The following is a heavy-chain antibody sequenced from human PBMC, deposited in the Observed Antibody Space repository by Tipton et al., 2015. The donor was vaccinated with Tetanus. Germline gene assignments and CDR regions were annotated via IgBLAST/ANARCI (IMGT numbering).Heavy chain of an antibody. CDR2: SWYDGTDK. V-gene: IGHV3-33*01. CDR1: GFIFSSYG. Sequence: SLRLSCAASGFIFSSYGIHWVRQAPGKGLEWVAVSWYDGTDKYYADSVKGRFTISRGNSKNTLYLQTNSLRAEDTAVYYCAREADCSGGSCFSGDFDNWGQGTQVTVSS. J-gene: IGHJ4*02. CDR3: AREADCSGGSCFSGDFDN. D-gene: IGHD2-15*01.